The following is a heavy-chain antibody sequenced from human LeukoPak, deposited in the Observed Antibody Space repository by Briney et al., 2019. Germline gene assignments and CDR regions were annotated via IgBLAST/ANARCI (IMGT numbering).Heavy chain of an antibody. CDR1: GFTFSSYG. D-gene: IGHD6-13*01. CDR3: AKDLAGIAD. V-gene: IGHV3-23*01. Sequence: PGGSLRLSCAASGFTFSSYGMSWVRQAPGKGLEWVSAITATSSSTHDADSVQGRFTISRDNSKNTLYLQMNSLRPEDTAIYYCAKDLAGIADWGQGTLVTVSS. CDR2: ITATSSST. J-gene: IGHJ4*02.